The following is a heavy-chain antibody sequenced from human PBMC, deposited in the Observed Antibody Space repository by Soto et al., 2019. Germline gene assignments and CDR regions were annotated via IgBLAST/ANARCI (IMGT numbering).Heavy chain of an antibody. V-gene: IGHV3-23*01. Sequence: GGSLRLSCAASGFTFSSYAMSWVRQAPGKGLEWVSAISGSGGSTYYADSVKGRFTISRDNSKNTLYLQMNSLRAEDTAVYYCAKGGDIVVVPAAMTSDYYMDVWGKGTTVTVSS. D-gene: IGHD2-2*01. CDR3: AKGGDIVVVPAAMTSDYYMDV. CDR2: ISGSGGST. CDR1: GFTFSSYA. J-gene: IGHJ6*03.